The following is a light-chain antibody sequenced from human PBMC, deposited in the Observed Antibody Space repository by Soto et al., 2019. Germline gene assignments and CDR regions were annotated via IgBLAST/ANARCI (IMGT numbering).Light chain of an antibody. J-gene: IGLJ3*02. V-gene: IGLV6-57*02. Sequence: NFMLTQPHSVSESPGRTVTISCTGGSGSIATNYVQWYQQRPGSAPTTVIYEDGQRPSGVPARFSGSIGSSSNSASLTISGLKTEDEADYYCQSYDSSNHWVFGGGTKLTVL. CDR3: QSYDSSNHWV. CDR1: SGSIATNY. CDR2: EDG.